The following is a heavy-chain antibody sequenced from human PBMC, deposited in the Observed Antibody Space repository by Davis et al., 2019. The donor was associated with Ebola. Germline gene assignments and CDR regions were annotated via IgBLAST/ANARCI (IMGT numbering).Heavy chain of an antibody. D-gene: IGHD6-19*01. Sequence: GESLKISCAASGFTFSNAWMSWVRQAPGKGLEWVGRIKSKTDGGTTDYAAPVKGRFTISRDDSKNTLYLQMNSLKTEDTAVYYCAGPSSSGRTTDYWGQGALVTVSS. V-gene: IGHV3-15*01. CDR3: AGPSSSGRTTDY. J-gene: IGHJ4*02. CDR1: GFTFSNAW. CDR2: IKSKTDGGTT.